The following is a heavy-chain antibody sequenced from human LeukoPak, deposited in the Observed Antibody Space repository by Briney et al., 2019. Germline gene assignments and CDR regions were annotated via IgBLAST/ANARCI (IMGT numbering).Heavy chain of an antibody. J-gene: IGHJ5*02. CDR3: ARVVWELTNHWFDP. Sequence: PSETLSLTCTVSGGSISSSSYYWGWIRQPPGKGLEWIGSIYYSGSTYYNPSLKSRVTISVDTSKNQFSLKLSSVTAADTAVYYCARVVWELTNHWFDPWGQGTLVTVSS. D-gene: IGHD1-26*01. CDR2: IYYSGST. V-gene: IGHV4-39*07. CDR1: GGSISSSSYY.